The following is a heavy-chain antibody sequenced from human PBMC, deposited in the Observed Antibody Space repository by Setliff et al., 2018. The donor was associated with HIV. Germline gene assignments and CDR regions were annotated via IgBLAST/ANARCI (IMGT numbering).Heavy chain of an antibody. CDR3: ARDYGSGSRLGYGMDV. D-gene: IGHD3-10*01. Sequence: GGSLRLSCAASGFTFSSYSMNWVRQAPGKGLEWVSSISSSSSYIYYADSVKGRFTISRDNAKNSLYLQMNSLRAEDTAVYYCARDYGSGSRLGYGMDVWGQGTTVTVSS. V-gene: IGHV3-21*01. CDR1: GFTFSSYS. J-gene: IGHJ6*02. CDR2: ISSSSSYI.